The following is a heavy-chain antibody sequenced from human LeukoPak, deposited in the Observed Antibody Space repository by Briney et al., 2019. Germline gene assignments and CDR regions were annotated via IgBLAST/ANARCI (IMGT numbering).Heavy chain of an antibody. CDR2: IYYSGST. CDR1: GGSISSSSYY. Sequence: SETLSLTCTVSGGSISSSSYYWGWIRQPPGKGLEWIGSIYYSGSTYYNPSLKSRVTISVDTSKNQFSLKPSSVTAADTAVYYCARLEWLRRGFTFDYWGQGTLVTVSS. D-gene: IGHD5-12*01. V-gene: IGHV4-39*01. J-gene: IGHJ4*02. CDR3: ARLEWLRRGFTFDY.